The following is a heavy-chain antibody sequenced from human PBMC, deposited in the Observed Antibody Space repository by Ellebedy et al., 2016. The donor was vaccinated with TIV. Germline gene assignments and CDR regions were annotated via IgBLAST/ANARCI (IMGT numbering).Heavy chain of an antibody. CDR1: GFTVSSNY. J-gene: IGHJ6*02. Sequence: GGSLRLXXAASGFTVSSNYINWVRQAPGKGLEWVSVIYSGGSTFYADSVKGRFTISRDNSKNTLYLQMNSLRAEDTAVYYCGRGSTGNYYAMDVWGQGTTVTVSS. V-gene: IGHV3-53*01. D-gene: IGHD1-1*01. CDR2: IYSGGST. CDR3: GRGSTGNYYAMDV.